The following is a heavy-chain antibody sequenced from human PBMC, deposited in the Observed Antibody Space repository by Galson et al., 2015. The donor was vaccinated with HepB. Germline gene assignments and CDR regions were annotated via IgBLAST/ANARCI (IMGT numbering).Heavy chain of an antibody. CDR2: ISSSSSPI. D-gene: IGHD6-13*01. CDR1: GFTFSNYC. CDR3: ARDDASSWYHSSRMDV. J-gene: IGHJ6*02. V-gene: IGHV3-48*01. Sequence: SLRLSCAGSGFTFSNYCVNWVRQAPGKGLEWVSFISSSSSPIYYADSVRGRFTISRDNGNNSVHLQMNSLRVEDTAVYYCARDDASSWYHSSRMDVWGQGTTVTVSS.